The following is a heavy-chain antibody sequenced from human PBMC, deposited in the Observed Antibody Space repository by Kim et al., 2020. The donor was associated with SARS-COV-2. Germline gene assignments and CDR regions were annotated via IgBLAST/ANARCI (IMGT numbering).Heavy chain of an antibody. D-gene: IGHD1-26*01. V-gene: IGHV1-2*02. J-gene: IGHJ5*02. CDR1: GYTFTGYY. CDR3: ARDTQIVGATSFDP. Sequence: ASVKVSCKASGYTFTGYYMHWVRQAPGQGLEWMGWINPNSGGTNYAQKFQGRVTMTRDTSISTAYMELSRLRSDDTAVYYCARDTQIVGATSFDPWGQGTLVTVSS. CDR2: INPNSGGT.